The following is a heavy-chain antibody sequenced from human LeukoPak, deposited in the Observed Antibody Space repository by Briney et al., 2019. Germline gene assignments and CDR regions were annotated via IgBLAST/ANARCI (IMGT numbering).Heavy chain of an antibody. CDR2: INHSGST. J-gene: IGHJ6*03. D-gene: IGHD3-22*01. CDR1: GGSFSGYY. V-gene: IGHV4-34*01. CDR3: ARERLYYYDSSGYNRFRYYYYMDV. Sequence: SETLSLTCAVYGGSFSGYYWSWIRQPPGKGLEWIGEINHSGSTNYNPSLKSRVTISVDTSKNQSSLKLSSVTAADTAVYYCARERLYYYDSSGYNRFRYYYYMDVWGKGTTVTVSS.